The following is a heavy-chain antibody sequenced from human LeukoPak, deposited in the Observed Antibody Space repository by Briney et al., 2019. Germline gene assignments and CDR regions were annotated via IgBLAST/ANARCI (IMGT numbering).Heavy chain of an antibody. CDR1: GGSISGHH. V-gene: IGHV4-59*08. CDR2: IYYSGTT. Sequence: SETLSLTCTVSGGSISGHHWSWIRQPPGKGLEWIGDIYYSGTTNYNPPLKSRVTISVDTSKNQFSLNLSSVTAADTAVYYCARHTNYYDSSGYYHYFDYWGQGTLVTVSS. J-gene: IGHJ4*02. CDR3: ARHTNYYDSSGYYHYFDY. D-gene: IGHD3-22*01.